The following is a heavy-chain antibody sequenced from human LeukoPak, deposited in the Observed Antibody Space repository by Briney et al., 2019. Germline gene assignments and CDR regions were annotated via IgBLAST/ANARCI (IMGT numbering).Heavy chain of an antibody. CDR3: ARDQYDTWSRRGNFDS. CDR2: ISGSSGII. Sequence: GGSLRLSCAASGFTFNTYTMNWVRQAPGKGLEWVSYISGSSGIIDYADSVKGRFTISRDNTKNSLYLQMNSLRAEDTAVFYCARDQYDTWSRRGNFDSWGQGTLVIVSS. V-gene: IGHV3-48*04. J-gene: IGHJ4*02. D-gene: IGHD3/OR15-3a*01. CDR1: GFTFNTYT.